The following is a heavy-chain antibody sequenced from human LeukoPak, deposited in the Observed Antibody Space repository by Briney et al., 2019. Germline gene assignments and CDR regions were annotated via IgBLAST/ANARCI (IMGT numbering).Heavy chain of an antibody. CDR3: AREQWLHRGPDY. D-gene: IGHD6-19*01. CDR1: GGSISSSSYY. V-gene: IGHV4-39*02. CDR2: IYYSGST. J-gene: IGHJ4*02. Sequence: SETLSLTCTVSGGSISSSSYYWGWIRQPPGKGLEWIGSIYYSGSTYYNPSLKSRVTISVDTSKNQFSLKLSSVTAADTAVYYCAREQWLHRGPDYWGQGTLVTVSS.